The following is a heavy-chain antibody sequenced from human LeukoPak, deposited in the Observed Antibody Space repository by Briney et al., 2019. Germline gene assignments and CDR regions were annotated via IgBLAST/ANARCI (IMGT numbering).Heavy chain of an antibody. J-gene: IGHJ4*02. CDR3: ARTPRGAGIPYFDY. CDR1: GGSISNYY. CDR2: IFYSGST. D-gene: IGHD6-19*01. V-gene: IGHV4-59*01. Sequence: PSETLSLTCTLSGGSISNYYGRCIRQPPGKGLEWIGFIFYSGSTNYNPSLKSRVTISLDTSKNQFSLKLSSVTAADTAMYYCARTPRGAGIPYFDYWGQGTLVAVSS.